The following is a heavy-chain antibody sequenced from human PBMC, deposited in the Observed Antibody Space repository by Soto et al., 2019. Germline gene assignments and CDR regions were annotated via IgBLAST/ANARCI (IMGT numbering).Heavy chain of an antibody. D-gene: IGHD6-19*01. CDR3: AKLGWGIIAVAGAFDY. J-gene: IGHJ4*02. CDR2: ISGSGGST. Sequence: GGSLRLSCAASGFTFSSYAMSWVRQAPGKGLEWVSAISGSGGSTYYADSVKDRFTISRDNSKNTLYLQMNSLRAEDTAVYYCAKLGWGIIAVAGAFDYWGQGTLVTVSS. CDR1: GFTFSSYA. V-gene: IGHV3-23*01.